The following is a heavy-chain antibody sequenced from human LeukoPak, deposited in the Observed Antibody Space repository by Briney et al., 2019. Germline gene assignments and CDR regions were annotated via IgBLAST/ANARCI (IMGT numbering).Heavy chain of an antibody. CDR3: ASGFPLSV. J-gene: IGHJ4*02. CDR2: IYPGDSDT. Sequence: GWIRQPPGKGLEWMGIIYPGDSDTRYSPSFQGQVTISADKSISTAYLQWSSLKASDTAIYYCASGFPLSVWGQGTLVTVSS. D-gene: IGHD3-10*01. V-gene: IGHV5-51*01.